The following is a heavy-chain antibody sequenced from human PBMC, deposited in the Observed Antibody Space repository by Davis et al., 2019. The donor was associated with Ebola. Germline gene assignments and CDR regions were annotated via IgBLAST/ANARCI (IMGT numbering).Heavy chain of an antibody. Sequence: GESLKISCAASGFTFSSYSMNWVRQAPGKGLEWVSSISSSSSYIYCADSVKGRFTISRDNAKNSLYLQMNSLRAEDTAVYYCAARYGDYAPIDYWGQGTLVTVSS. CDR3: AARYGDYAPIDY. CDR2: ISSSSSYI. D-gene: IGHD4-17*01. CDR1: GFTFSSYS. J-gene: IGHJ4*02. V-gene: IGHV3-21*01.